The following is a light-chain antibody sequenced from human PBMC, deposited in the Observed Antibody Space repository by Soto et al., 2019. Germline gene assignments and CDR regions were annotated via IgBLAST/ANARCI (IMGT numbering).Light chain of an antibody. CDR3: TSYTSNTTLV. J-gene: IGLJ1*01. CDR2: EVS. CDR1: SSDVGGYNY. V-gene: IGLV2-14*01. Sequence: QSALTQPASVSGSPGQSITISCTGTSSDVGGYNYVSWYQQYPGKAPKPMIYEVSNRPSGVSNRFSGSQSGNTASLTISGLQAEDEADYYCTSYTSNTTLVFGTGTKLTVL.